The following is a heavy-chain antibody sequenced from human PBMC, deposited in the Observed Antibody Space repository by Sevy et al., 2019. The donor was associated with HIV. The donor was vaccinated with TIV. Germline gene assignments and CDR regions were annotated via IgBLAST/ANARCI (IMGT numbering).Heavy chain of an antibody. V-gene: IGHV3-7*01. D-gene: IGHD6-19*01. CDR1: GFTFSNCW. CDR2: IKHDGSEK. J-gene: IGHJ4*02. Sequence: GGSLRLSCAASGFTFSNCWMSWVRQTPGKGLEWVANIKHDGSEKYYVDSVKGRFTISRDDSKNTLSLQMNSLRPEDTAVYYCAREGGYSIDWSPGNYWGQGTLVTVSS. CDR3: AREGGYSIDWSPGNY.